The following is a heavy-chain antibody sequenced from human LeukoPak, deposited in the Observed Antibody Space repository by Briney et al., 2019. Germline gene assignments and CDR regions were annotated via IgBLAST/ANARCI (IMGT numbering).Heavy chain of an antibody. CDR2: ISAYNGNT. D-gene: IGHD3-10*01. CDR3: ATDRGSGSINWFDP. J-gene: IGHJ5*02. CDR1: GYTFTSYG. Sequence: ASVKVSCKASGYTFTSYGISWVRQAPGQGLEWMGWISAYNGNTNYAQKLQGRVTMTTDTSTSTAYMELRSLRSDDTAVYYCATDRGSGSINWFDPWGQGTLVTVSS. V-gene: IGHV1-18*01.